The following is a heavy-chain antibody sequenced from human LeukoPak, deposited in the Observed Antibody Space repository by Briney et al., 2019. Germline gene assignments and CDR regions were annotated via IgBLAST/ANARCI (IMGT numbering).Heavy chain of an antibody. J-gene: IGHJ2*01. CDR3: ARDVGYWYFDL. V-gene: IGHV3-21*01. CDR1: GFTFSTYS. CDR2: ISSSSSYI. Sequence: GGSLRLSCGASGFTFSTYSMNWVRQAPGKGLGWVSSISSSSSYIHYADSVKGRFTISRDNAKNSLYLQMNSLRAEDTAVYYCARDVGYWYFDLWGRGTLVTVSS. D-gene: IGHD2-15*01.